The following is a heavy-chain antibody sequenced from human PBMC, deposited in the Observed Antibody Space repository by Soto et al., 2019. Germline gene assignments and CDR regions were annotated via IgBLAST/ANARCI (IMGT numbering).Heavy chain of an antibody. V-gene: IGHV4-31*03. CDR2: IYYSGST. CDR1: GGSISSGGYY. D-gene: IGHD2-21*02. Sequence: SETLSLTCTVSGGSISSGGYYWSWIRQHPGKGLEWIGYIYYSGSTYYNPSLKSRVTISVDTSKNQFSLKLSSVTAADTAVYYCARDIWGDLGNWFDPWGQGTLVTVSS. J-gene: IGHJ5*02. CDR3: ARDIWGDLGNWFDP.